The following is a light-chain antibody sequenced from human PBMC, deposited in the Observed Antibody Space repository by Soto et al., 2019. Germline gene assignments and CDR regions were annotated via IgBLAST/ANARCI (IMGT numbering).Light chain of an antibody. J-gene: IGLJ1*01. V-gene: IGLV2-8*01. CDR1: INDVGGYNY. Sequence: SALTQPRGATGSPGQSDTISCAGTINDVGGYNYVSWYQQHPGKVPPLMIYQVTKRPSGVPDRFSASKSDTTASLTISGLQAEDEGDYYCMSYSGGNRFVFGTGTKVTVL. CDR3: MSYSGGNRFV. CDR2: QVT.